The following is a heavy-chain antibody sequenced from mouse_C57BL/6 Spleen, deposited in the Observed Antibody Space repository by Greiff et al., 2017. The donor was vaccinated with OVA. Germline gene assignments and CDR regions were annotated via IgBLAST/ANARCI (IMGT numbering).Heavy chain of an antibody. CDR3: ASVYEYGAWFAY. D-gene: IGHD2-4*01. V-gene: IGHV2-2*01. J-gene: IGHJ3*01. CDR1: GFSLTSYG. Sequence: QVQLQQSGPGLVQPSQSLSITCTVSGFSLTSYGVHWVRQSPGTGLEWLGVIWSGGSTAYNAAFISRLSISKDNSKSQVFFKMNSLQADDTAIYDCASVYEYGAWFAYWGQGTLVTVST. CDR2: IWSGGST.